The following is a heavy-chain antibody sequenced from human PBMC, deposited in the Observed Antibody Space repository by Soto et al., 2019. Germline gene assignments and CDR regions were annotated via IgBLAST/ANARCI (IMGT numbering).Heavy chain of an antibody. CDR1: GFSVGSNY. V-gene: IGHV3-53*02. CDR3: ARKSDSSPVPEADGV. CDR2: IYSNGDT. D-gene: IGHD2-8*01. J-gene: IGHJ4*02. Sequence: EVQLVDTGGGLIQPGGSLRLSCAASGFSVGSNYMTWVRQSPGKGLEWVSLIYSNGDTDYADSVKGRFSISRDNFKNTPYLQMNNLRAEDTAVYHCARKSDSSPVPEADGVWGRGTLVTVSS.